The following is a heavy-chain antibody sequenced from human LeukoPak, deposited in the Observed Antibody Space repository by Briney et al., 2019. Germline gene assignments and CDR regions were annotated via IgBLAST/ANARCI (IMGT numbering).Heavy chain of an antibody. CDR3: ARDDNIVGATTFDN. D-gene: IGHD1-26*01. V-gene: IGHV4-61*02. CDR1: GGSISSGTFY. Sequence: PSQTLSLTCTVSGGSISSGTFYWNWIRQPAGKGLEWIGRIYTSGSSNYNPSLKSRVTISIDTSKNLFSLKLNSVTAADTAVYYCARDDNIVGATTFDNWGQGTLVTVSS. J-gene: IGHJ4*02. CDR2: IYTSGSS.